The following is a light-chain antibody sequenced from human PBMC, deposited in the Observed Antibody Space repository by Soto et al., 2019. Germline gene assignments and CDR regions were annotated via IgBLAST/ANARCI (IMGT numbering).Light chain of an antibody. Sequence: IVMTQSPATLCVSPGERVSLSCTASQNIYSNIAWYQQRPGQAPRLLIYRASTRATGVPARFSGSGSGTDFTLTISSLKSEVFTVYSCLQYHNLWAFGQGTKVEIK. J-gene: IGKJ1*01. CDR3: LQYHNLWA. CDR1: QNIYSN. V-gene: IGKV3-15*01. CDR2: RAS.